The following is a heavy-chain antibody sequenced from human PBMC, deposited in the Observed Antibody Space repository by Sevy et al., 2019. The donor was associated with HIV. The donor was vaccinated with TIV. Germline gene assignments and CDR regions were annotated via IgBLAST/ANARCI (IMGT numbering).Heavy chain of an antibody. D-gene: IGHD3-3*01. Sequence: GGSLRLSCVGSGFSFSSDAMSWVRQAPGKGLQWVATVSASGGSTYYADSVKGRFTISRDNSKNTLYLQMNSLRAEDTAVYYCAKDLGATRGAFDIWGQGTMVTVSS. CDR3: AKDLGATRGAFDI. CDR2: VSASGGST. J-gene: IGHJ3*02. CDR1: GFSFSSDA. V-gene: IGHV3-23*01.